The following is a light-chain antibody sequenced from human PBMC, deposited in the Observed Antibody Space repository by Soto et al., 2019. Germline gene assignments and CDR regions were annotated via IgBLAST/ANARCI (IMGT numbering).Light chain of an antibody. V-gene: IGLV2-14*01. CDR1: SSDIGALRF. CDR3: NSYTMNAARV. Sequence: QSALTQPASVSGSPGQSITISCTGTSSDIGALRFVSWYQQYPGKAPKVIIYEVSNRPSGVSNRFSGSKSGNTASLTISGLQAEDEADYSCNSYTMNAARVFGTGTKLTVL. CDR2: EVS. J-gene: IGLJ1*01.